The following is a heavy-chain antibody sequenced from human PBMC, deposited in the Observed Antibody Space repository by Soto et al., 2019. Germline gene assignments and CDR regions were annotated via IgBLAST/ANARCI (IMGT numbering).Heavy chain of an antibody. Sequence: QVQLVQSGSEVKKPGASVKVSWRASGYTLTRHSISWVRQAPGQGLEWMGWISAYNGNTNYAQKLQGRVTMTTDTSTSTAYMELRSLRSDDTAVYYCARAGLAVPGTGYGMDVWGQGTTVTVSS. CDR1: GYTLTRHS. CDR2: ISAYNGNT. J-gene: IGHJ6*02. CDR3: ARAGLAVPGTGYGMDV. D-gene: IGHD6-19*01. V-gene: IGHV1-18*01.